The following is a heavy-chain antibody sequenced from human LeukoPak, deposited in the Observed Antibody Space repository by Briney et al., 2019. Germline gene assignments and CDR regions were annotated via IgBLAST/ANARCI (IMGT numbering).Heavy chain of an antibody. J-gene: IGHJ6*03. Sequence: SVKVSCKASGGTFSSYAISWVRQAPGQGLEWMGGIIPIFGTANYAQKFQGRVTITTDESTSTAYMELSSLRSEDTAVYYCARPRRQVRGVIRDPYYYYMDVWGQGTLVTVSS. D-gene: IGHD3-10*01. CDR3: ARPRRQVRGVIRDPYYYYMDV. V-gene: IGHV1-69*05. CDR2: IIPIFGTA. CDR1: GGTFSSYA.